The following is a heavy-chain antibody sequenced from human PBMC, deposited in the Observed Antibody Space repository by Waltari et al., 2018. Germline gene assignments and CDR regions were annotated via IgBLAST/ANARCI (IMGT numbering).Heavy chain of an antibody. CDR2: IIPMLGIA. Sequence: QVQLVQSGAEVKKPGSSVKVSCKASGGTFSSYAISWVRQAPVQGLEWVGRIIPMLGIANNAQKFQGRVTITADKSTRTAYMELSSLRSEDTAVYYCARVHRRVSGWYTDWGQGTLVTVSS. CDR3: ARVHRRVSGWYTD. V-gene: IGHV1-69*04. J-gene: IGHJ4*02. CDR1: GGTFSSYA. D-gene: IGHD6-19*01.